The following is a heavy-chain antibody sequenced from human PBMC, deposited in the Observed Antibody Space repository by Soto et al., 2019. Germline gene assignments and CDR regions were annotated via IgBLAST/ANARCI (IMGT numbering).Heavy chain of an antibody. J-gene: IGHJ6*02. CDR3: ARWIDLVGATGYYYYGMDV. CDR1: GYTFTSYA. CDR2: INAGNGNT. Sequence: GASVKVSCKASGYTFTSYAMHRVRQAAGQRLEWMGWINAGNGNTKYSQRFQGRVTITRDTSASTAYMELSSLRSEDTTVYYCARWIDLVGATGYYYYGMDVWGQGTTVTVSS. V-gene: IGHV1-3*01. D-gene: IGHD1-26*01.